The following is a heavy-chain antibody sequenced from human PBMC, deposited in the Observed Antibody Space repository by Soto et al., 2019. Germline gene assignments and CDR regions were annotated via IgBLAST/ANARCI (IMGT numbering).Heavy chain of an antibody. J-gene: IGHJ4*02. D-gene: IGHD7-27*01. CDR2: VFHTGNT. CDR1: GDSMTRSVW. Sequence: QVQMQESGPGLVKPSGTLSLTCTVSGDSMTRSVWWTWVRQPPGKGLEWMGEVFHTGNTNYNPSLKSRVTMSVDKSTNEFSLKVTSVTAADTAIYYCARKAWVRFDYWGQGALVTVSS. V-gene: IGHV4-4*02. CDR3: ARKAWVRFDY.